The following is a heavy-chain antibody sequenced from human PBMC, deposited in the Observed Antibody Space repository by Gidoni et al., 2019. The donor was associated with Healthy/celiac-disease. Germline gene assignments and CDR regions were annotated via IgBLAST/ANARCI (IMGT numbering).Heavy chain of an antibody. CDR1: GGTFSSYA. D-gene: IGHD3-10*01. J-gene: IGHJ6*02. CDR3: ARVKNSYGSGSNYYGMDV. CDR2: IIPIFGTA. V-gene: IGHV1-69*01. Sequence: QVQLVQSGAAVKKPGSSVQVSCKASGGTFSSYAISWVRQAPGQGLEWMGGIIPIFGTANYAQKFKGRVKITADESTSTAYMELSSLRSEDTAVYYCARVKNSYGSGSNYYGMDVWGQGTTVTVSS.